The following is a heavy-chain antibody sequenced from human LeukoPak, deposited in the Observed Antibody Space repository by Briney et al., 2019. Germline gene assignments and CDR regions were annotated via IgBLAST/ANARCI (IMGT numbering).Heavy chain of an antibody. CDR1: GGSISSYY. Sequence: SETLSLTCTVSGGSISSYYWSWIRQPPGKGLEWIGYIYYSGSTNNNPSLKSRVTISVDTSKNQFSLKLSSVTAADTAVYYCARAYDFWSGYYFDYWGQGTLVTVCS. J-gene: IGHJ4*02. D-gene: IGHD3-3*01. CDR2: IYYSGST. V-gene: IGHV4-59*01. CDR3: ARAYDFWSGYYFDY.